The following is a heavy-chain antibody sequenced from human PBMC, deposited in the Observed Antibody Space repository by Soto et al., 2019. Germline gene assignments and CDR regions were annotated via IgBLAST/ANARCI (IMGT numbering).Heavy chain of an antibody. CDR2: IDPSDSQT. Sequence: GESLKISCKGSGYIFAGYWITWVLQRPVKGLEWMGRIDPSDSQTYYSPSFRGHVTISVTKSITTVFLQWSSLRASDTAMYYCARQIYDSDTGPNFQYYFDSWGQGTPVTVSS. D-gene: IGHD3-22*01. CDR3: ARQIYDSDTGPNFQYYFDS. CDR1: GYIFAGYW. J-gene: IGHJ4*02. V-gene: IGHV5-10-1*01.